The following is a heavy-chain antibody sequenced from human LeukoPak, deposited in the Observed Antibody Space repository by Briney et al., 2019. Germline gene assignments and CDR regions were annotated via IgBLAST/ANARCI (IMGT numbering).Heavy chain of an antibody. CDR1: GYDFTSNW. D-gene: IGHD3-10*01. V-gene: IGHV5-51*01. Sequence: RGESLKISCKGSGYDFTSNWIGWVRQMPGKGLEWMGIIYPGDSDTRYSPSFQGQVTISADKSISTAYLQWSSLKASDTAMYYCARDGSGSHDAFDIWGQGTMVTVSS. CDR2: IYPGDSDT. CDR3: ARDGSGSHDAFDI. J-gene: IGHJ3*02.